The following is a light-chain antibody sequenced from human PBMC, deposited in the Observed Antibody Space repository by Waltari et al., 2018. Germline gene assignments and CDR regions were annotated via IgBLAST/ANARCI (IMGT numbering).Light chain of an antibody. J-gene: IGLJ2*01. V-gene: IGLV1-40*01. CDR3: QCYDSRLSGSL. CDR1: SSNIGPGYL. Sequence: QSVLTQPPSVSGAPGQRVAISCPGSSSNIGPGYLVHWYQQLPGTAPKLLIYANTNRPSGVPDRFSASKSGTSASLAITGLQPGDEADYYCQCYDSRLSGSLFGGGTKVTVL. CDR2: ANT.